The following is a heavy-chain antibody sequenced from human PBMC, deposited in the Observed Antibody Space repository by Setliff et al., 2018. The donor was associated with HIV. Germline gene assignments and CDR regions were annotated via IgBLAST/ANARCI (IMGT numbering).Heavy chain of an antibody. CDR1: GYTLSELS. CDR3: TRVSARLAAAGRSKKGYFDY. CDR2: FDPQDGET. Sequence: GASVKVSCKVYGYTLSELSIHWVRRAPGKGLEWMGYFDPQDGETVYAQKFQGRVTLTEDTSTGTAYMELSGLRSEDTAVYYCTRVSARLAAAGRSKKGYFDYWGQGTLVTVSS. D-gene: IGHD6-13*01. V-gene: IGHV1-24*01. J-gene: IGHJ4*02.